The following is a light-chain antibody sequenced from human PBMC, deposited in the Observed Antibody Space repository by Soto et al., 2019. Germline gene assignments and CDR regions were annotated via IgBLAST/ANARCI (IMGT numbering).Light chain of an antibody. CDR1: SSDVGGYNY. J-gene: IGLJ2*01. V-gene: IGLV2-14*01. Sequence: QSALTQPASVSGSPGQSITISCTGTSSDVGGYNYVSWYQQHPGKAPNLMIYDVSNRPSGVSNRFAGSKSGNTASLTISGLQAEDEADYYCSSDTSSSTLVVFGGGTKRTVL. CDR2: DVS. CDR3: SSDTSSSTLVV.